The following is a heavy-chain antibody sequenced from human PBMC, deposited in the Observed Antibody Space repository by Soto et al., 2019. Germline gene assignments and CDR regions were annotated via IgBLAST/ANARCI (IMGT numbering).Heavy chain of an antibody. CDR2: IDPSDSYT. V-gene: IGHV5-10-1*01. D-gene: IGHD3-22*01. Sequence: PGESLKISCKGSGYSFTSYWISWVRQMPGKGLEWMGRIDPSDSYTNYSPSFQGHVTISADKSISTAYLQWSSLRAEDTAVYYCARVSGYYYEIDYWGQGTLVTVSS. J-gene: IGHJ4*02. CDR3: ARVSGYYYEIDY. CDR1: GYSFTSYW.